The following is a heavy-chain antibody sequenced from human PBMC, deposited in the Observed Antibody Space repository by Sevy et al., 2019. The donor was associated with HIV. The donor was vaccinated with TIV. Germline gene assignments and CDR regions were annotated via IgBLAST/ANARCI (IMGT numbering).Heavy chain of an antibody. V-gene: IGHV4-59*12. CDR2: VYHTGTT. D-gene: IGHD3-22*01. J-gene: IGHJ2*01. CDR1: GASITSYY. Sequence: SETLSLTCAVSGASITSYYWNWIRQSPGKGLEWIAYVYHTGTTSYNPSLKSQVSTSLDTSRSQFSLTMYSVTAADTAIYYCARARRRPPVVDSNWYFDVWGRGTLVTVSS. CDR3: ARARRRPPVVDSNWYFDV.